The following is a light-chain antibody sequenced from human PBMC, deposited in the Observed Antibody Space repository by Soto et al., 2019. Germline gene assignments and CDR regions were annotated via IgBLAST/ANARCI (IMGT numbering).Light chain of an antibody. V-gene: IGLV3-1*01. Sequence: YELTQPPSVSVSPGQTASITCSGGNLGDRYACWYQQKPGQSPVLVIYLDTKRPSGIPERFSGSNSGNTATLTISGTQAVDEADYYCQAWDDTTGVVFGGGTKLTVL. J-gene: IGLJ2*01. CDR2: LDT. CDR1: NLGDRY. CDR3: QAWDDTTGVV.